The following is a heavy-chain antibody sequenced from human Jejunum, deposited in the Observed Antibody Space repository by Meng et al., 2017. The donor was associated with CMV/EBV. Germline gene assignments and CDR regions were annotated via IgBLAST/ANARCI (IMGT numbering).Heavy chain of an antibody. V-gene: IGHV3-23*01. J-gene: IGHJ6*02. CDR2: ISGSGGST. Sequence: FSNDAMTWVPQAPGKGLELVSAISGSGGSTHYADSVKGRFTISRDNSNNTLYLQMNGLRAEDTAKYYCAKATDIVVVVAAYGLDVWGQGTTVTVSS. CDR3: AKATDIVVVVAAYGLDV. D-gene: IGHD2-15*01. CDR1: FSNDA.